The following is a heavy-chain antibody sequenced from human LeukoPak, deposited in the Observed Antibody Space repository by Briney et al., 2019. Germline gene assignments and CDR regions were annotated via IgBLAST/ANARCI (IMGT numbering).Heavy chain of an antibody. CDR2: ISAYNGNT. CDR3: ARDGHRMYYYGGSDYHFDY. J-gene: IGHJ4*02. D-gene: IGHD3-22*01. V-gene: IGHV1-18*01. Sequence: GASVKVSCKASGYTFTSYGISWVRQAPGQGLEWMGWISAYNGNTNYAQKLQGRVTMTTDTSTSTAYMKLRSLRSDETALYYCARDGHRMYYYGGSDYHFDYWGQGTLVTVSS. CDR1: GYTFTSYG.